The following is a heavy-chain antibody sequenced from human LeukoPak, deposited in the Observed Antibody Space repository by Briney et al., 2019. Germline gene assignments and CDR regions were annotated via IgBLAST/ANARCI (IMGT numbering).Heavy chain of an antibody. Sequence: ASVKVSCKASGYTFTDYYIHWVRQAPGQGLEWMGWINPNSGGTKYAQKFQGRVTMTRDTSISTAYMELSRLRSDDTAVYYCASHKYDYYYYYMDVWGKGTTVTVSS. J-gene: IGHJ6*03. CDR1: GYTFTDYY. CDR3: ASHKYDYYYYYMDV. V-gene: IGHV1-2*02. CDR2: INPNSGGT.